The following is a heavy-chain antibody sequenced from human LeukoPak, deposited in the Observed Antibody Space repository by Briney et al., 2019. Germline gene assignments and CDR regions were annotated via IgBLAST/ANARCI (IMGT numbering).Heavy chain of an antibody. CDR1: GGSFSGYY. Sequence: SETLSLTCAVYGGSFSGYYWSWIRQPPGKGLEWIGEINHSGSTNYNPSLKSRVTISVDTSKNQFSLKLSSVTAADTAVYYCARGPYYYDSSGAFDIWGQGTMVTVSS. CDR3: ARGPYYYDSSGAFDI. D-gene: IGHD3-22*01. CDR2: INHSGST. J-gene: IGHJ3*02. V-gene: IGHV4-34*01.